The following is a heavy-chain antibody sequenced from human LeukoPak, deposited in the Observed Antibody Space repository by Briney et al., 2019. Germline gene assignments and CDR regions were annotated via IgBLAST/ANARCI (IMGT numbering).Heavy chain of an antibody. J-gene: IGHJ4*02. CDR2: VYHTGAS. D-gene: IGHD2-15*01. V-gene: IGHV4-59*12. CDR1: GASINNYY. CDR3: ARAPSGCGGTCPSDH. Sequence: PSETLSLTCSVSGASINNYYWTWIRQPPGKGLEWIGYVYHTGASGYHPSLKSRVTMALDTSGNQVSLKLTSVTAADTAVYYCARAPSGCGGTCPSDHWGPGTLVTVSS.